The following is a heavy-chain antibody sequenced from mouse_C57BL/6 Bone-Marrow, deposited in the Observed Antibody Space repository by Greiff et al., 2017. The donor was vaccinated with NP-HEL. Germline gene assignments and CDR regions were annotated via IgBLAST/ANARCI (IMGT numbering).Heavy chain of an antibody. Sequence: QVQLKESGAELARPGASVKLSCKASGYTFTSYGISWVKQRTGQGLEWIGEIYPRSGNTYYNEKFKGKATLTADKSSSTAYMELRSLTSEDSAVYFCARRDGYYGPFAYWGQGTLVTVSA. J-gene: IGHJ3*01. CDR1: GYTFTSYG. D-gene: IGHD2-3*01. CDR3: ARRDGYYGPFAY. V-gene: IGHV1-81*01. CDR2: IYPRSGNT.